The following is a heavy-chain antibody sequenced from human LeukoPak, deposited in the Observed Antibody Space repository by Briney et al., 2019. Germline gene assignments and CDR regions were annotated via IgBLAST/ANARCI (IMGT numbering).Heavy chain of an antibody. V-gene: IGHV1-18*01. Sequence: ASVTVSCKASGYTFTNYDFSWVRQAPGQGLEWMGWISGYSVNTKYAQKLQGRVTLTTDTSPNPAYMELRSLRSDDTADYYCARSAEHCANGVCFTKHYMDFWGEGTTVTVSS. D-gene: IGHD2-8*01. CDR1: GYTFTNYD. CDR2: ISGYSVNT. CDR3: ARSAEHCANGVCFTKHYMDF. J-gene: IGHJ6*03.